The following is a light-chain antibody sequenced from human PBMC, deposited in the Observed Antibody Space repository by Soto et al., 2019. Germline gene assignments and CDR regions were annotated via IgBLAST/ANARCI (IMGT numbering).Light chain of an antibody. CDR3: QQYHSFWT. CDR2: DAS. J-gene: IGKJ1*01. CDR1: QSISRW. Sequence: DIQMTQSPSTLSASVGDRVTISFRASQSISRWLAWYRQKPGEAPNLLIYDASSLESGVPSRFSGSGSGTEFTLTISSLQPDDFATYYCQQYHSFWTFGQGTKVEIK. V-gene: IGKV1-5*01.